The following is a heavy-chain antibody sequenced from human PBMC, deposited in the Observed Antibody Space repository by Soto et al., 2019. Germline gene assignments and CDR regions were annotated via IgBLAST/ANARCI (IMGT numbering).Heavy chain of an antibody. V-gene: IGHV1-69*12. D-gene: IGHD5-12*01. CDR2: IIPIFGTA. J-gene: IGHJ3*02. Sequence: QVQLVQSGAEVKKPGSSVKVSCKASGGTFSSYAISWVRQAPGQGLEWMGGIIPIFGTANYAQKFQGRVTITADESTSTAYMELSSMRSEDTAVYYCARDLKVARFPYGGYGPGGDAFDIWGQGTMVTVSS. CDR1: GGTFSSYA. CDR3: ARDLKVARFPYGGYGPGGDAFDI.